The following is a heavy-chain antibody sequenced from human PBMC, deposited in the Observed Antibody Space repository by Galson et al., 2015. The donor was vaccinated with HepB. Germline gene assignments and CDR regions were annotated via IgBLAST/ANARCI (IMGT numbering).Heavy chain of an antibody. J-gene: IGHJ4*02. CDR1: GFTFSSYT. Sequence: LRLSCAASGFTFSSYTLHWVRQAPGKGLEWVASISSDGSNKHYVDSAKGRINISRDYSKNTLYLRVNSLRAEDTAIYYCASHIYWGQGTLVTVSS. V-gene: IGHV3-30*04. CDR2: ISSDGSNK. CDR3: ASHIY.